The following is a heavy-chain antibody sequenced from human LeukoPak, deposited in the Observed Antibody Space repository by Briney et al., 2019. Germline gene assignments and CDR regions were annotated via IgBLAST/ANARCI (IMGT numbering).Heavy chain of an antibody. V-gene: IGHV4-59*01. J-gene: IGHJ4*02. CDR3: ARTRGDGHFDY. CDR1: GGSISTYY. D-gene: IGHD5-24*01. Sequence: PSETLSLTCTVSGGSISTYYWSWIRQPPEKGLEWIGYVYSSGSTNYNPSLKSRVAISIDTFKNQFSLNLGSVTAADTAVYYCARTRGDGHFDYWGQGTLVTVSS. CDR2: VYSSGST.